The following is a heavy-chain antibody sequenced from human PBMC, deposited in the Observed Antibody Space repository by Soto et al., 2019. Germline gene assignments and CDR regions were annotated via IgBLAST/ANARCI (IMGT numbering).Heavy chain of an antibody. V-gene: IGHV3-23*01. D-gene: IGHD3-3*01. J-gene: IGHJ6*02. CDR1: GFTFSSYA. CDR2: ISGSGGST. CDR3: AKDQLPRGRFLAWLFYGMDV. Sequence: GGTLRLSCAASGFTFSSYAMSWGRQAPGKGLEWVSAISGSGGSTYYADSVNGRFTTSRDNSTNTLYLQMNSLRAEAAAVYYCAKDQLPRGRFLAWLFYGMDVWGQGTTVTVSS.